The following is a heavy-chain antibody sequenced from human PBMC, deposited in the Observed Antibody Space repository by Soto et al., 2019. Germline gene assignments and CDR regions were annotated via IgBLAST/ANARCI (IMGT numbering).Heavy chain of an antibody. CDR3: AKGGRQWLVTSDFNY. J-gene: IGHJ4*02. D-gene: IGHD6-19*01. CDR2: VANDGRNT. CDR1: RLLLSVVA. Sequence: GGSLRPSCATSRLLLSVVAVHWVRPAPGKGVEWVAVVANDGRNTHYADSVKGRFTISRDSSKNTVSLEMTSLRAEDTAVYYCAKGGRQWLVTSDFNYWGQGALVTVS. V-gene: IGHV3-30*04.